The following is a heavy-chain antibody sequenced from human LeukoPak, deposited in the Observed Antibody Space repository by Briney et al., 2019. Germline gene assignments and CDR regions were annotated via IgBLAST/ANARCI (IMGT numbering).Heavy chain of an antibody. Sequence: SETLSLTCTVSGGSISGYYWNWIRQPPGKGLEWIGYIYYNGVTKYNPSLKSRVTISIDTSKNQFSLRLSSVTAADTAVYYCASYSGSNAYYVYWGQGTLVTVSS. D-gene: IGHD1-26*01. V-gene: IGHV4-59*12. CDR1: GGSISGYY. J-gene: IGHJ4*02. CDR2: IYYNGVT. CDR3: ASYSGSNAYYVY.